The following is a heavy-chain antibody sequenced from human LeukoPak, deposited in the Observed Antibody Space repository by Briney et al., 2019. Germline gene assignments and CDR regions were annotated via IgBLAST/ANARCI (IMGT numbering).Heavy chain of an antibody. CDR3: AKHQVRSHDY. CDR2: IISGGDKT. J-gene: IGHJ4*02. V-gene: IGHV3-23*01. Sequence: GSLRLSCAASGFIFNNYDMSWVRQAPGKGLEWVSAIISGGDKTWYSDSVKGRFTISRDNTKNTLYLQMSSLRAEDTAVYYCAKHQVRSHDYWGQGTLVIVSS. CDR1: GFIFNNYD.